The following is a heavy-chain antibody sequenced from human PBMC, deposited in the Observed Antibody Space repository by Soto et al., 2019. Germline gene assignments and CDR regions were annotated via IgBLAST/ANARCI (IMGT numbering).Heavy chain of an antibody. CDR1: GGSISSGDYY. V-gene: IGHV4-30-4*01. CDR3: ASRHSSPYFDY. J-gene: IGHJ4*02. CDR2: IYYSGST. Sequence: SETLSLTCTGSGGSISSGDYYWSWIRQPPGKGLEWIGSIYYSGSTYYNPSLKSRVTISVDTSKNQFSLKLNSVTAADTAVYYCASRHSSPYFDYWGQGTPVTVSS. D-gene: IGHD6-13*01.